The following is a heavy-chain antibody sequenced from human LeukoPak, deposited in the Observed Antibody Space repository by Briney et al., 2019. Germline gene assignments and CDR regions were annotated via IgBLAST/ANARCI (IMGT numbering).Heavy chain of an antibody. CDR3: AKDRELRRWEVSTVYYYGMDV. D-gene: IGHD3-10*01. CDR1: GGSISSYY. Sequence: PSETLSLTCTVSGGSISSYYWSWIRQPPGKGLEWIGYIYYSGSTNYNPSLKSRVSISVDTSKNQFSLRLSSVTAADTAVYYCAKDRELRRWEVSTVYYYGMDVWGQGTTVTVSS. J-gene: IGHJ6*02. CDR2: IYYSGST. V-gene: IGHV4-59*01.